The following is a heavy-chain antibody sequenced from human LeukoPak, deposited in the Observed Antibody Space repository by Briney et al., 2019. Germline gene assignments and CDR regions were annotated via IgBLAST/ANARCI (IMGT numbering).Heavy chain of an antibody. Sequence: PSETLSLTCAVYGGSFSGYYWSWIRQPPGNGLEWIGEINHSGSTNYNPSLKSRVTISVDTSKNQFSLKLSSVTAADTAVYYCARGNYYDSSGLYYYYYYMDVWGKGTTVTVSS. V-gene: IGHV4-34*01. D-gene: IGHD3-22*01. CDR3: ARGNYYDSSGLYYYYYYMDV. CDR2: INHSGST. CDR1: GGSFSGYY. J-gene: IGHJ6*03.